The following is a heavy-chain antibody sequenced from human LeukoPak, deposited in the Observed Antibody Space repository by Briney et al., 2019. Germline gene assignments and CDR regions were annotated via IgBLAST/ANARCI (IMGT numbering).Heavy chain of an antibody. V-gene: IGHV1-2*06. D-gene: IGHD2-15*01. Sequence: ASVKVSCKASGYSFTGYYINWFRQAPGRGLEWLGRVNPASGGTDYAQQFQGRVTMTRDTSITTAYMELNSLISDDTAVYYCGRKAGDCGGGICYSIDYWGQGTLVTVSS. CDR3: GRKAGDCGGGICYSIDY. CDR2: VNPASGGT. CDR1: GYSFTGYY. J-gene: IGHJ4*02.